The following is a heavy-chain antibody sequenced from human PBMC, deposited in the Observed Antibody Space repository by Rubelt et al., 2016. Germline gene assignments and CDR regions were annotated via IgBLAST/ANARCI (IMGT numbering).Heavy chain of an antibody. D-gene: IGHD3-16*01. CDR1: GGSFSGYY. J-gene: IGHJ5*02. Sequence: QVQLQQWGAGLLKPSETLSLTCAVYGGSFSGYYWSWIRQPPGKGLEWIGSIYYSGSTYYNPSLKSRVTISVDTSKNQFSLNLSSVTATDTAVYYCARDVTLGGFDPWGQGTLVTVSS. V-gene: IGHV4-34*11. CDR3: ARDVTLGGFDP. CDR2: IYYSGST.